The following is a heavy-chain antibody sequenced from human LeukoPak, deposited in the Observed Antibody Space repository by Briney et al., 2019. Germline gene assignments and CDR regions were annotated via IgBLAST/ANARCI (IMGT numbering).Heavy chain of an antibody. CDR2: IYYSGST. D-gene: IGHD6-19*01. V-gene: IGHV4-61*08. J-gene: IGHJ3*02. CDR3: ARDSLVRGWSNTDAFDI. CDR1: GGSISSGGYS. Sequence: SETLSLTCAVSGGSISSGGYSWSWIRQPPGKGLEWIGYIYYSGSTKYNPSLKSRITISVDTSKNQFSLKLRSVTAADTAMYYCARDSLVRGWSNTDAFDIWGQGTMVTVSS.